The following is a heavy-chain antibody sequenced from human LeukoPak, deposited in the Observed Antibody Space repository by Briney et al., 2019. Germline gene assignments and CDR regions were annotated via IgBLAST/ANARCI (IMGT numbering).Heavy chain of an antibody. D-gene: IGHD2-2*01. Sequence: ASVKVSCKASGYTFIDYYIIWMRQAPGRGLEYMGWIYPKSGATRNGQNFQGRITMTRDTSVNTAYMDLGTLSSDDAAIYFCARGSAVSCTSTNCHAPLDYWGQGTLVTVSS. CDR3: ARGSAVSCTSTNCHAPLDY. V-gene: IGHV1-2*02. CDR1: GYTFIDYY. J-gene: IGHJ4*02. CDR2: IYPKSGAT.